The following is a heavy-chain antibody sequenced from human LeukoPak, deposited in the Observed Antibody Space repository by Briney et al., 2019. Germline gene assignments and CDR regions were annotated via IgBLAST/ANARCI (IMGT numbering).Heavy chain of an antibody. J-gene: IGHJ6*03. CDR2: IIPIFGTA. Sequence: SVKVSCKASGGTFSSYAISWVRQAPGQGLEWMGGIIPIFGTANYAQKFQGRVTITADKSTSTAYMELSSLRSEDTAVYYCARVAAARPMHPLYYYYMDVWGKGTTVTVSS. CDR3: ARVAAARPMHPLYYYYMDV. V-gene: IGHV1-69*06. D-gene: IGHD6-6*01. CDR1: GGTFSSYA.